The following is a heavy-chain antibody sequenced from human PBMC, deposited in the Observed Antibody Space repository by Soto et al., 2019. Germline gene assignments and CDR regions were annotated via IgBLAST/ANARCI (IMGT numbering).Heavy chain of an antibody. CDR2: ISWNGAST. J-gene: IGHJ4*02. D-gene: IGHD6-19*01. CDR3: AKDVYGGSGWPLFDY. CDR1: GFTFDDYT. Sequence: GGSLRLSCAASGFTFDDYTMHWVRQAPGKGLEWVSLISWNGASTYYADSVKGRFTISRDNSKNSLYLQMNSLRTEDTALYYCAKDVYGGSGWPLFDYWGQGTLVTVSS. V-gene: IGHV3-43*01.